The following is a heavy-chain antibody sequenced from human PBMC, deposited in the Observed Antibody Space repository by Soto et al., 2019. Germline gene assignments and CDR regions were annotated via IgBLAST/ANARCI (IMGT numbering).Heavy chain of an antibody. CDR2: IYWNDDK. Sequence: QITLKESGPTLVKPTQTLTLTCTFSGFSLSTSGVGVGWIRQPPGKALEWLALIYWNDDKRYSPSLKSRLTITKDTSKNQVVLTMTNMDPVDTATYYCAHSRGRFWSGYYSPNYFDYWGQGTLVTVSS. J-gene: IGHJ4*02. CDR3: AHSRGRFWSGYYSPNYFDY. V-gene: IGHV2-5*01. CDR1: GFSLSTSGVG. D-gene: IGHD3-3*01.